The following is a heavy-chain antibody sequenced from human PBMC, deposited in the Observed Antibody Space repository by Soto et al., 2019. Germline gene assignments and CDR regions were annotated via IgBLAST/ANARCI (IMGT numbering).Heavy chain of an antibody. CDR2: IKQDGSEK. CDR1: GFTFSSYW. CDR3: ARDPGYYDSSGYLVY. J-gene: IGHJ4*02. V-gene: IGHV3-7*01. D-gene: IGHD3-22*01. Sequence: PGGSLRLSCAASGFTFSSYWMSWVRQAPGKGLEWVANIKQDGSEKYYVDSVKGRFTISRDNAKNSLYLQMNSLRAEDTAVYYCARDPGYYDSSGYLVYWGQGTLVTVSS.